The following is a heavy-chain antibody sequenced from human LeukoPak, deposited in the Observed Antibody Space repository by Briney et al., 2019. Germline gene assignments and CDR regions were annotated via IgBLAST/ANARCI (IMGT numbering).Heavy chain of an antibody. CDR2: INSDGSST. D-gene: IGHD2-2*01. Sequence: GGSLRLSCAASGLTFSSHWMHWVRQAPGKGLVWVSRINSDGSSTTYADSVKGRFTISRDNAKNTLYLQMSSLRAEDTAVYYCAKESLRVVPSATFDYWGQGTLVTVSS. V-gene: IGHV3-74*01. J-gene: IGHJ4*02. CDR1: GLTFSSHW. CDR3: AKESLRVVPSATFDY.